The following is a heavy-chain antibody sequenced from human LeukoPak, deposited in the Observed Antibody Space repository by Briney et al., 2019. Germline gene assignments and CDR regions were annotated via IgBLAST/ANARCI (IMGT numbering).Heavy chain of an antibody. J-gene: IGHJ4*02. Sequence: SETLSLTCAVYGGSFSGYYWSWIRQPPGKGLEWIGSIYYSGNTYYNASLKSQVSISIDTSKNQFSLRLTSVTAADTALYYCARQTGSGLFILPGGQGTLVTVSS. CDR3: ARQTGSGLFILP. CDR2: IYYSGNT. CDR1: GGSFSGYY. V-gene: IGHV4-34*01. D-gene: IGHD3/OR15-3a*01.